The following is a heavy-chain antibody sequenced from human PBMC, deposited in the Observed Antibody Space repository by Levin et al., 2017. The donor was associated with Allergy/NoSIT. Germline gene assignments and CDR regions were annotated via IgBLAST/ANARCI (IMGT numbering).Heavy chain of an antibody. CDR1: GGSFSGYY. D-gene: IGHD2-15*01. CDR2: INHSGST. CDR3: ASFVVPRSVVPQAQN. V-gene: IGHV4-34*01. J-gene: IGHJ4*02. Sequence: SETLSLTCAVYGGSFSGYYWSWIRQPPGKGLEWIGEINHSGSTNYNPSLKSRVTISVDTSKNQFSLKLSSVTAADTAVYYCASFVVPRSVVPQAQNWGQGTLVTVSS.